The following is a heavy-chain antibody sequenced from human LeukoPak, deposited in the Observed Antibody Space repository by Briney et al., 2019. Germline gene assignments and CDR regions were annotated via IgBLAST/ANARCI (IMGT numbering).Heavy chain of an antibody. CDR3: SRGGLYSGSYYDAFDI. Sequence: SETLSLTCAVYGGSFSGYYWSWIRQPPGKGLEWIGEINHSGNSNYNPSLKSRVTISVDTSKNQFSLKLSSVTTADRAVYYCSRGGLYSGSYYDAFDIWGQGTMVTVSS. D-gene: IGHD1-26*01. J-gene: IGHJ3*02. CDR2: INHSGNS. V-gene: IGHV4-34*01. CDR1: GGSFSGYY.